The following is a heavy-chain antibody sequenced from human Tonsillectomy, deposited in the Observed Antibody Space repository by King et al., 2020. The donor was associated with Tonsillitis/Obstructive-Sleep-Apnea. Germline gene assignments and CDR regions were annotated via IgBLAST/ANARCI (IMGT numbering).Heavy chain of an antibody. J-gene: IGHJ4*02. CDR3: TRARDYESSGYYDY. CDR2: INSDGSST. CDR1: GFTFSSYW. V-gene: IGHV3-74*01. D-gene: IGHD3-22*01. Sequence: VQLVESGGGLVQPGGSLRLSCAASGFTFSSYWMHWVRQAPGKGLVWVSHINSDGSSTTYADSVKGRFTISRDNAKNTLYLQMNSLRGEDTAVYYCTRARDYESSGYYDYWGQGTLVTVSS.